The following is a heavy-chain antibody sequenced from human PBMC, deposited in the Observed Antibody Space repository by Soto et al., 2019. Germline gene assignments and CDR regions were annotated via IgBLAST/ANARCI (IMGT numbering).Heavy chain of an antibody. J-gene: IGHJ6*02. CDR1: GYTFTSYY. Sequence: GPVKVSCKASGYTFTSYYIHWVRQAPGQGLEWMGIINSGGGSTSSAQKFRGRITVTRDTSTSTVYMELSSLRSEDTAVYYCARDPNVALTYDYYGMDVWGQGTTVTVSS. V-gene: IGHV1-46*01. CDR2: INSGGGST. CDR3: ARDPNVALTYDYYGMDV.